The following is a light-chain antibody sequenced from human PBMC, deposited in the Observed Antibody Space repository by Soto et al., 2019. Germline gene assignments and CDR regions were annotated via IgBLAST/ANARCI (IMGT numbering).Light chain of an antibody. V-gene: IGKV1-8*01. Sequence: AIRMTQSPSSLSASTGDRVTITCRASQDISTYLAWYQQKPGKSPKVLIYTASTLHSGVPSRFSGSGSGTDFALNISSLQSEDFANYYCQQYYTYPQAFGGGTKVEI. J-gene: IGKJ4*01. CDR1: QDISTY. CDR2: TAS. CDR3: QQYYTYPQA.